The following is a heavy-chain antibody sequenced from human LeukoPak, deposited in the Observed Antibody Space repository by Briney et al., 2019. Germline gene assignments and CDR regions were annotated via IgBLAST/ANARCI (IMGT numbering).Heavy chain of an antibody. Sequence: GGSLRLSCAASGFIFNNYAMSWVRQAPGKGLEWVSAISGSGGSTYYADSVKGRFSISRDNSKNKLYLQMNSLRAEDTAVYYCAKDMVVVPAARFLPRMDVWGQGTTVTVSS. CDR2: ISGSGGST. CDR3: AKDMVVVPAARFLPRMDV. V-gene: IGHV3-23*01. D-gene: IGHD2-2*01. J-gene: IGHJ6*02. CDR1: GFIFNNYA.